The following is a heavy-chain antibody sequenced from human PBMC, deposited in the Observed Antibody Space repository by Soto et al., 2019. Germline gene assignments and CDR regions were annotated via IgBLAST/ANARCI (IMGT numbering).Heavy chain of an antibody. Sequence: QVQLVQSGAEVKKPGASVKVSCKASGYAFTGYQLHWVRQAPGQGLEWMGWINPNSGGTNFAQKFQVRVTMTRDPSITTDYMELNGLTSDDTAVYYFARGRTIVSPGNWGQGTLVSVSS. J-gene: IGHJ4*02. CDR1: GYAFTGYQ. D-gene: IGHD1-1*01. CDR2: INPNSGGT. CDR3: ARGRTIVSPGN. V-gene: IGHV1-2*02.